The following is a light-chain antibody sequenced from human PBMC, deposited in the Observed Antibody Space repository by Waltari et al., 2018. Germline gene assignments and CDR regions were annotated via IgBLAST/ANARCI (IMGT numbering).Light chain of an antibody. Sequence: QSVLTQPPSASEAARKSVTISCSGSSSNIGTKSVSWYHHLPGTAPRLLIYYNDRRASGVSDRFSGFRSGTSASLVISGVQAEDEADYYCAAWDETLSGPVLFGGGTRLTVL. CDR2: YND. CDR3: AAWDETLSGPVL. J-gene: IGLJ2*01. CDR1: SSNIGTKS. V-gene: IGLV1-36*01.